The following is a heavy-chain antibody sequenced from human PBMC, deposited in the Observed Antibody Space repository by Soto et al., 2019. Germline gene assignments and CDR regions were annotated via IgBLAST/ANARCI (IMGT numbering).Heavy chain of an antibody. Sequence: EVQLVESGGGLVQAGRSLRLSCAASGFTFDDYAMHWVRQVPGKGLEWVSGISWNSASIGYADSVKGRFTISRDNAKNSLYLQMNSLRAGDTALYYCARDGGSGIVSFTALDFWGQGTLVTVSS. CDR1: GFTFDDYA. CDR2: ISWNSASI. J-gene: IGHJ4*02. V-gene: IGHV3-9*01. D-gene: IGHD1-26*01. CDR3: ARDGGSGIVSFTALDF.